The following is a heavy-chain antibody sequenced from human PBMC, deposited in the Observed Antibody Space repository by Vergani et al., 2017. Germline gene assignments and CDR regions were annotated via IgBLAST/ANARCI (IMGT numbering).Heavy chain of an antibody. V-gene: IGHV2-26*01. CDR1: GFSLSNARMG. Sequence: QVTLKESGPVLVKPTETLTLTCTVSGFSLSNARMGVSWIRQPPGKALEWLAHIFSNDEKSYRTSLKSRPTISQDTSKSQVVLTMTNMDPVDTATYYCTRMRGGDRSPKSYYYYGMDVWGQGTTVTVAS. CDR2: IFSNDEK. J-gene: IGHJ6*02. CDR3: TRMRGGDRSPKSYYYYGMDV. D-gene: IGHD2-21*02.